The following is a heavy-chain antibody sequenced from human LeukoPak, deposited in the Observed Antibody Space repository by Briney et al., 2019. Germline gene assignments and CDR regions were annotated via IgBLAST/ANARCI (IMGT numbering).Heavy chain of an antibody. D-gene: IGHD2/OR15-2a*01. CDR2: INPSGGST. CDR3: ARDREGTTAAY. CDR1: GYTFTSYY. J-gene: IGHJ4*02. V-gene: IGHV1-46*01. Sequence: GASVKVSCKASGYTFTSYYMHWVRQAPGQGLEWMGIINPSGGSTSYAQKFQGRVTMTRDMSTSTVYMELSSLRPEDTAVYYCARDREGTTAAYWGQGTLVTVSS.